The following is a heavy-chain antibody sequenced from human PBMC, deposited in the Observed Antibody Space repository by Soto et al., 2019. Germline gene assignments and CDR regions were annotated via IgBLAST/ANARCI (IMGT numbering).Heavy chain of an antibody. J-gene: IGHJ4*01. CDR2: IYCNDDK. CDR3: AHRRGGYFDS. CDR1: GFSLSTSGVG. D-gene: IGHD3-22*01. V-gene: IGHV2-5*01. Sequence: QITLQESGPTLVKPTQTLTLTCTFSGFSLSTSGVGVGWIRQPPGKALEWLALIYCNDDKRYSPSLKSRLTIPKDTSKHQVVLTITNMDPVDTATYYGAHRRGGYFDSWGHGTLGTVAS.